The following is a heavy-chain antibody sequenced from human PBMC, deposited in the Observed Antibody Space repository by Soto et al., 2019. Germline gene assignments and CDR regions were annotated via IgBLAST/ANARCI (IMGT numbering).Heavy chain of an antibody. D-gene: IGHD6-6*01. CDR1: GGSISSGDYY. V-gene: IGHV4-30-4*01. CDR3: ARDFLMEYSSSHWFDP. CDR2: IYYSGST. Sequence: PSETLSLTCTVSGGSISSGDYYWSWIRQPPGKGLEWIGYIYYSGSTYYNPSLKSRVTISVDTSKNRFSLKLSSVTAADTAVYYCARDFLMEYSSSHWFDPWGQGTLVTVSS. J-gene: IGHJ5*02.